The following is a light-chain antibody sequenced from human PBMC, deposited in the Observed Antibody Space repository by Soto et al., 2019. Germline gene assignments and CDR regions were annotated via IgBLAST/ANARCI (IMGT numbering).Light chain of an antibody. CDR2: TSS. Sequence: DIQMTQSQASLSASVGDRVTISCRASQSIGRNLNWYQQKSGKAPTLLIFTSSSLQSGVPSRFSGSGSGTDFILTISSLQPEDFATYYCQQSYSTPPTFGQGTKVDIK. CDR3: QQSYSTPPT. CDR1: QSIGRN. J-gene: IGKJ1*01. V-gene: IGKV1-39*01.